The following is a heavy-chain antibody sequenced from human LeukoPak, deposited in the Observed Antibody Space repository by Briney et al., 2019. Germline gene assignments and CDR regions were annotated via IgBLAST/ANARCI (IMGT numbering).Heavy chain of an antibody. CDR1: GSPFSSYG. J-gene: IGHJ4*02. CDR3: AKNSDYYDRGSDY. D-gene: IGHD3-22*01. V-gene: IGHV3-48*01. Sequence: PGGPWRFPCEALGSPFSSYGMNWFGQAPGKGLGWVSYISSSSSTIYYADSVKGRFTISRDNAKNSLYLQMNSLRAEDTAVYYCAKNSDYYDRGSDYWGQGTLVTVSS. CDR2: ISSSSSTI.